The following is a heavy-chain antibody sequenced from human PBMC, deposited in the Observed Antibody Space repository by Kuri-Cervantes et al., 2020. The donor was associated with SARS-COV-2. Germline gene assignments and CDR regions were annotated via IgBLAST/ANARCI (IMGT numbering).Heavy chain of an antibody. CDR2: INHSGST. CDR1: GDSITNYY. Sequence: SETLSLTCTVSGDSITNYYLTWIRQPPGKGLEWIGKINHSGSTNYNPSLSSRVTISVDMSKNQFSLRLSSVTAADTAMYYCARGREGVVPATILGLGCFLYFSMDVWGKGTSVTVSS. CDR3: ARGREGVVPATILGLGCFLYFSMDV. D-gene: IGHD2-2*01. V-gene: IGHV4-34*01. J-gene: IGHJ6*03.